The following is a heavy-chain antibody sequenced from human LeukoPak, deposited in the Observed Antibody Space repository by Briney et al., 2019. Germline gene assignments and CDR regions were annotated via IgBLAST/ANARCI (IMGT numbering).Heavy chain of an antibody. J-gene: IGHJ4*02. V-gene: IGHV3-23*01. D-gene: IGHD1-14*01. CDR1: GFTFSSYA. CDR3: ANQPSLSSITDY. CDR2: ISGHGGNT. Sequence: GGSLRLSCAASGFTFSSYAMNWVRQAPGKGLEWVSGISGHGGNTYYADSVRGRFTISRDNSKNTLYLQMNSLRAEDTAVYYCANQPSLSSITDYWGQGSLVTVSS.